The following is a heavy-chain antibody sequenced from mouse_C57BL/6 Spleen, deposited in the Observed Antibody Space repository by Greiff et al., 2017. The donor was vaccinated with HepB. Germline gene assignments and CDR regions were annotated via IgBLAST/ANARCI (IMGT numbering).Heavy chain of an antibody. Sequence: SLPFLFSPSHILSITCTVSGFSLTSYSISWVRQPPGKGLEWLGLIWTGGGTNYNSALKSRLSISKDNSKSQVFLKMNSLQTDDTARYYCARKNDYGEEGYYFDYWGQGTTLTVSS. V-gene: IGHV2-9-1*01. CDR1: GFSLTSYS. D-gene: IGHD2-4*01. CDR3: ARKNDYGEEGYYFDY. CDR2: IWTGGGT. J-gene: IGHJ2*01.